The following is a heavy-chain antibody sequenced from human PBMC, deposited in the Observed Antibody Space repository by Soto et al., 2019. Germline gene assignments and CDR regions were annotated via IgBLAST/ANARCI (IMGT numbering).Heavy chain of an antibody. D-gene: IGHD3-22*01. CDR2: IIPILGTT. V-gene: IGHV1-69*13. CDR1: GGSVTTYS. J-gene: IGHJ5*02. Sequence: GASVKVSCKASGGSVTTYSISWVRQAPGQGLEWMGGIIPILGTTNYAQKFRGRVTISADESTSIVYMELSSLRSGDTAVYYCAREFIEYSSQTSWFDPWGQGTLVTVSS. CDR3: AREFIEYSSQTSWFDP.